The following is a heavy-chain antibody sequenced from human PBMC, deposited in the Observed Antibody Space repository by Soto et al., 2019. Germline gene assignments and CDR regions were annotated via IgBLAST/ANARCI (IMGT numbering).Heavy chain of an antibody. CDR3: ARGITIFGVGLDAFDI. V-gene: IGHV1-18*04. CDR2: ISAYNGNT. CDR1: RYTFASYG. Sequence: ASVKVSCKASRYTFASYGMSWGRQAPVQGLEWMGCISAYNGNTKDAQKLQGRFTMTTDTSTSTAYMELRSLRSDDTAVYYCARGITIFGVGLDAFDIWGQGTMVTVSS. D-gene: IGHD3-3*01. J-gene: IGHJ3*02.